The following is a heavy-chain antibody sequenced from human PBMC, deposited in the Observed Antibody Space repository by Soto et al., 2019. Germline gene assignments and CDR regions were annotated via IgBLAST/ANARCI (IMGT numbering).Heavy chain of an antibody. Sequence: GGSLRLCCAASGFTFSSYAMSWVRQAPGKGLEWVSAISGSGGSTYYADSVKGRFTISRDNSKNTLYLQMNSLRAEDTAVYYFAKDSDRHYYGSGDICGQRTTVTVSS. CDR1: GFTFSSYA. CDR2: ISGSGGST. D-gene: IGHD3-10*01. J-gene: IGHJ6*02. CDR3: AKDSDRHYYGSGDI. V-gene: IGHV3-23*01.